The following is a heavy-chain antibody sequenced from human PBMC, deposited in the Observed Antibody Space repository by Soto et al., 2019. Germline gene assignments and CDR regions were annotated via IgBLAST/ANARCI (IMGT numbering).Heavy chain of an antibody. J-gene: IGHJ5*02. D-gene: IGHD3-22*01. V-gene: IGHV3-48*02. Sequence: EVQLVESGGGLVQPGGSLRLSCAASGFTFSSYSMNWVRQAPGKGLEWVSYISSSSSTIYYADSVKGRFTISRDNAKNSLYLQMNSLRDEDTAVYYCARDRYYYDSSGYYWSLSHWFDPWGQGTLVTVSS. CDR1: GFTFSSYS. CDR2: ISSSSSTI. CDR3: ARDRYYYDSSGYYWSLSHWFDP.